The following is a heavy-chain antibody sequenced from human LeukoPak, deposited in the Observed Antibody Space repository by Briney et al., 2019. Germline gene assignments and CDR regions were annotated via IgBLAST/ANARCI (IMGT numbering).Heavy chain of an antibody. J-gene: IGHJ6*03. CDR1: GDSVSSNSAA. Sequence: SQTLSLTCAISGDSVSSNSAAWNWIRQSPSRGLEWLGRTYYRSKWYNDYAVSVKSRITINPDTSKNQFSLQLNSVTPEDTAVYYCARGSWEGGLEYYYMDVWGKGTTVTVSS. CDR2: TYYRSKWYN. CDR3: ARGSWEGGLEYYYMDV. D-gene: IGHD6-13*01. V-gene: IGHV6-1*01.